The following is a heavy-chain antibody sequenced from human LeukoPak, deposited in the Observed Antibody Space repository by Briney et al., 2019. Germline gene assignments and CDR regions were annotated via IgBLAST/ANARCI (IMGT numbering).Heavy chain of an antibody. D-gene: IGHD5/OR15-5a*01. J-gene: IGHJ6*02. Sequence: SETLSLTCAVYGGSFSGYYWSWIRQPPGKGLEWIGEINHSGSTNYNPSLKSRVTMSVDTSKNQFSLKLSSVTAADTAVYYCARETFGSIFPGVSVDVWGQGTTVTVSS. V-gene: IGHV4-34*01. CDR1: GGSFSGYY. CDR2: INHSGST. CDR3: ARETFGSIFPGVSVDV.